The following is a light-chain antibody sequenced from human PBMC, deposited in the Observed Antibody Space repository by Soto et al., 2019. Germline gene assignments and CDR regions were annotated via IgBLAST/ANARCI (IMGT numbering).Light chain of an antibody. V-gene: IGKV1-5*01. J-gene: IGKJ4*01. CDR1: QSISSW. CDR2: DAY. Sequence: DIQMTQSPSTLSGSVGDRVTITGRSSQSISSWLAWYQQKPGKAPKLLIYDAYSLESGTPSRFSGRRSGTEFTLTIASVQPEDFATYYCQQYSSYSPLTFGGGTKVDI. CDR3: QQYSSYSPLT.